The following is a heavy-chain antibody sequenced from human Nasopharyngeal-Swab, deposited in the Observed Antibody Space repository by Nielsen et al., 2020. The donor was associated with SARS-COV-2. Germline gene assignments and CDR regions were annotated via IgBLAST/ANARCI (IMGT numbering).Heavy chain of an antibody. CDR1: GFTVSSNY. CDR3: ARDRGITMPFDY. Sequence: GESLKISCAASGFTVSSNYMNWVRQAPGKGLEWVSSISSSSSYIYYADSVKGRFTISRDNAKNSLYLQMNSLRAEDTAVYYCARDRGITMPFDYWGQGTLVTVSS. J-gene: IGHJ4*02. D-gene: IGHD1-14*01. CDR2: ISSSSSYI. V-gene: IGHV3-21*01.